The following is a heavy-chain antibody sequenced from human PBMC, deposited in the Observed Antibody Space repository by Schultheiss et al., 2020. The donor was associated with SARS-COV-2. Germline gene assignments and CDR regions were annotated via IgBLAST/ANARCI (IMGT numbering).Heavy chain of an antibody. Sequence: SVKVSCKVSGYTLTELSMHWVRQAPGKGLEWMGGSIPIIGTANYAQKFQGRVTITADESTSTAYMELSSLRSEDTAVYSCTTDRFLGSGGDWGQGTLVTVAS. CDR2: SIPIIGTA. J-gene: IGHJ4*02. CDR1: GYTLTELS. CDR3: TTDRFLGSGGD. V-gene: IGHV1-69*13. D-gene: IGHD2-15*01.